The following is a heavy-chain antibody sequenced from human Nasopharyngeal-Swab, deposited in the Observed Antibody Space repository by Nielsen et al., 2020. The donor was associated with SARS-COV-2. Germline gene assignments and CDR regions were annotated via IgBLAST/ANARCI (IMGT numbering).Heavy chain of an antibody. D-gene: IGHD3-3*01. CDR2: ISSSSSYT. Sequence: GGSLRLSCAASGFTFSDYYMSWIRQAPGKGLEWLSYISSSSSYTNYADSVKGRFTITRDNAKNSLYLQMDSLRAEDTAVYYCARVGRCLEWWEGGFDYWGQGTLVTVSS. CDR1: GFTFSDYY. CDR3: ARVGRCLEWWEGGFDY. J-gene: IGHJ4*02. V-gene: IGHV3-11*06.